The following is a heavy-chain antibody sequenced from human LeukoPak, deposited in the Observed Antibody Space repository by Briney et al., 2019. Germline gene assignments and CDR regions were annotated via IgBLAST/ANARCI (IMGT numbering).Heavy chain of an antibody. Sequence: GGSLRLSCAASGFTFSSYWMSWVRQAPEKGLEWVANIKQDGSEKYYVDSVKGRFTISRDNAKNSLYLQMNSLRAEDTAVYYCARDRGGLGSGWPFDYWGQGTLVTVSS. CDR1: GFTFSSYW. D-gene: IGHD6-19*01. CDR2: IKQDGSEK. CDR3: ARDRGGLGSGWPFDY. J-gene: IGHJ4*02. V-gene: IGHV3-7*01.